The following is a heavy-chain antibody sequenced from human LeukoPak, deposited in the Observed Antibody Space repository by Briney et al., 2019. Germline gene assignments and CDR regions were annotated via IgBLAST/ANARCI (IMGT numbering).Heavy chain of an antibody. CDR3: ARDRRHIVVA. J-gene: IGHJ5*02. CDR1: AGSISSGGYY. CDR2: IYYSGST. V-gene: IGHV4-31*03. Sequence: SETLSLTCTVSAGSISSGGYYCSWIRQHPGKGLEWIGYIYYSGSTYYNPSLKSRVTISVDTSKNQFSLKLSSVTAADTAVYYCARDRRHIVVAWGQGTLVTVSS. D-gene: IGHD2-21*01.